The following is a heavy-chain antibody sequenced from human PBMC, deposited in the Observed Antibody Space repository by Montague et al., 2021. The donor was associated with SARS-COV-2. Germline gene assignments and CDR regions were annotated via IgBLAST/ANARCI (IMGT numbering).Heavy chain of an antibody. J-gene: IGHJ6*02. V-gene: IGHV4-39*07. D-gene: IGHD3-22*01. CDR3: ARDTRIAMLVVVTRYGLDV. Sequence: SETLSLTCTVSGGSISSSSYHWGWIRQPPGKELEWIGSIYYTGSTYYNPSLKSRVTISVDTSKNQFSLKLSSVTAADTAVYYCARDTRIAMLVVVTRYGLDVGGQGTTVTVSS. CDR1: GGSISSSSYH. CDR2: IYYTGST.